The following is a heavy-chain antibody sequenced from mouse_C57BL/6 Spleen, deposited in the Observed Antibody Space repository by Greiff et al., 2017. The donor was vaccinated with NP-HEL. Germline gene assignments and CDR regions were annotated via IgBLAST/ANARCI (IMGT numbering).Heavy chain of an antibody. D-gene: IGHD3-2*02. CDR1: GYSITSGYY. CDR3: ARASSGYGYYAMDY. J-gene: IGHJ4*01. CDR2: ISYDGSN. Sequence: VQLKESGPGLVKPSQSLSLTCSVTGYSITSGYYRNWIRQFPGNKLEWMGYISYDGSNNYNPSLKNRISITRDTSKNQFFLKLNSVTTEDTATYYCARASSGYGYYAMDYWGQGTSVTVSS. V-gene: IGHV3-6*01.